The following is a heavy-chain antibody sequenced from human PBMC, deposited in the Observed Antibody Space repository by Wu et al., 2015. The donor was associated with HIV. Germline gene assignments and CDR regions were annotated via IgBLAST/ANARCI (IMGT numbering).Heavy chain of an antibody. Sequence: QVQLVQSGAEVKKPGASVKVSCKASGYIFTNYFIHWVRQAPGQGLEYMGWINPNSGGTNYAQKLQDRVIMTRDTSINTVNMELTSLRFDDTAIYYCAILEPYIGSSWFDYWGHGTLITVSS. D-gene: IGHD3-10*01. CDR3: AILEPYIGSSWFDY. V-gene: IGHV1-2*02. CDR1: GYIFTNYF. CDR2: INPNSGGT. J-gene: IGHJ4*01.